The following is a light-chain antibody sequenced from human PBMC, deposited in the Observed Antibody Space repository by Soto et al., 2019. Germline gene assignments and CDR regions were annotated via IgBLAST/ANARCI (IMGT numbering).Light chain of an antibody. V-gene: IGLV2-11*01. CDR2: DVT. J-gene: IGLJ1*01. CDR1: SSDVGGYNY. Sequence: SVLTQPRSVSGSPGQSVTISCTGTSSDVGGYNYVSWYQQHPGKAPKLMIYDVTKRPSGVPDRFSGSKSGNTASLTISGLQAEDEADYYCCSYAGSYTFDVFGTGTKVTVL. CDR3: CSYAGSYTFDV.